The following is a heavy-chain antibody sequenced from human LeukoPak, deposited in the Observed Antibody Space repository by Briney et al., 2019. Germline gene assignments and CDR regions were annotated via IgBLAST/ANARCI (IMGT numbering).Heavy chain of an antibody. D-gene: IGHD4-23*01. CDR3: ARDGYGGNSFDY. CDR1: GDTFSRYG. Sequence: ASVKVSCKASGDTFSRYGISWVRQAPGQGLEWMGWINPKNGGTNYAQKFQGRVTMTRDTSINTAFMELSRLNSDDTAVYFCARDGYGGNSFDYWGQGTLVTVSS. J-gene: IGHJ4*02. V-gene: IGHV1-2*02. CDR2: INPKNGGT.